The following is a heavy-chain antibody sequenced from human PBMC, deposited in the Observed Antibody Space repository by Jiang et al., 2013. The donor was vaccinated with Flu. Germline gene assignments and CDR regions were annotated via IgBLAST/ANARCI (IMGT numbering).Heavy chain of an antibody. J-gene: IGHJ4*02. D-gene: IGHD3-22*01. CDR1: GFTFSSYA. CDR3: AKADNYYDSSGYTSAYFDY. V-gene: IGHV3-23*04. Sequence: VQLVESGGGLVQPGGSLRLSCAASGFTFSSYAMSWVRQAPGKGLEWVSAISGSGGSTYYADSVKGRFTISRDNSKNTLYLQMNSLRAEDTAVYYCAKADNYYDSSGYTSAYFDYWGQGTLVTVSS. CDR2: ISGSGGST.